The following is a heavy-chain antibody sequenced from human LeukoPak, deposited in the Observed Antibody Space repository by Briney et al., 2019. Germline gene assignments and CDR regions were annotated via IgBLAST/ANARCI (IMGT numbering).Heavy chain of an antibody. CDR2: IYYSGST. D-gene: IGHD3-22*01. J-gene: IGHJ4*02. Sequence: SETLSLTCTVSGGSISSSYWSWIRQPPGKGLEWIGYIYYSGSTNYNPSLKSRVTISVDTSKNQFSLKLSSVTAADTAVYYCAREVPYAYYYDSSGYPGYYFDYWGQGTLVTVSS. V-gene: IGHV4-59*01. CDR3: AREVPYAYYYDSSGYPGYYFDY. CDR1: GGSISSSY.